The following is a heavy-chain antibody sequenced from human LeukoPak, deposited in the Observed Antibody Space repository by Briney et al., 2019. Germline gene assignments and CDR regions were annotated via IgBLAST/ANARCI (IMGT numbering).Heavy chain of an antibody. Sequence: PSETLSLTCAVYGGSFSGYYWSWIRQPPGKGLEWIGSIYYSGSTYYNPSLKSRVTISVDTSKNQFSLKLSSVTAADTAVYYCARHSPVGIYYFDYWGRGTLVTVSS. V-gene: IGHV4-34*01. CDR2: IYYSGST. CDR3: ARHSPVGIYYFDY. D-gene: IGHD1-26*01. CDR1: GGSFSGYY. J-gene: IGHJ4*02.